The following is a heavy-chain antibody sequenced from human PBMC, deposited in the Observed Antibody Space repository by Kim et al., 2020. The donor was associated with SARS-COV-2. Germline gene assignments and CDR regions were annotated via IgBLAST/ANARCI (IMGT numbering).Heavy chain of an antibody. CDR3: ARSRTSGFGDD. J-gene: IGHJ4*02. Sequence: NYADSGKGRFTISRDNAENTLYLQMNSLRVEDTAVYYCARSRTSGFGDDWGQGDLVTVSS. V-gene: IGHV3-74*01. D-gene: IGHD5-12*01.